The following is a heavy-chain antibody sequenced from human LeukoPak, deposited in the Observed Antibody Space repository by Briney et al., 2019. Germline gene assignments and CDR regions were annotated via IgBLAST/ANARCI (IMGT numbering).Heavy chain of an antibody. V-gene: IGHV4-39*02. Sequence: SETLSLTCTVSGGSISSSTYYWGWIRQPPGKGLEWIGTIYYSGSTYYNPSLKSRVTISVDTSKNQFSLKLSAVTAADTAVYYCARDGYNPIDYWGQGTLVTVSS. CDR2: IYYSGST. J-gene: IGHJ4*02. CDR3: ARDGYNPIDY. D-gene: IGHD5-24*01. CDR1: GGSISSSTYY.